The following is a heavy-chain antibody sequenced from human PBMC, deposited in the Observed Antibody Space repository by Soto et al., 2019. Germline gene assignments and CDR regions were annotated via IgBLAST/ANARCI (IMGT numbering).Heavy chain of an antibody. Sequence: EVQLVESGGGLVQPGGSLRLSCAASGFTFSSYWMSWVRQAPGKGLEWVANIKQDGREKYYVDSVKGRFTISRYNAKNSLYLQMNSLIAEDTAVYYCARNSWTAFDFWGQVTLVTVSS. CDR1: GFTFSSYW. CDR2: IKQDGREK. D-gene: IGHD1-1*01. J-gene: IGHJ4*02. CDR3: ARNSWTAFDF. V-gene: IGHV3-7*05.